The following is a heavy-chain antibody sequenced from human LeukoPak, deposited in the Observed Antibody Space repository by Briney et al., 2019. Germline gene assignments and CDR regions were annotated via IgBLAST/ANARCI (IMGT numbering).Heavy chain of an antibody. J-gene: IGHJ4*02. CDR3: AMMGSIAVADKDY. V-gene: IGHV3-23*01. CDR2: ISGSGGST. Sequence: GGSLRLSCAASGFTFSSYAMSWVRQAPGKGLEWVSAISGSGGSTYYADSVKGRFTISRDNSKNTLYLQMNSLRAEDTAVEYCAMMGSIAVADKDYWGQGTLVTVSS. D-gene: IGHD6-19*01. CDR1: GFTFSSYA.